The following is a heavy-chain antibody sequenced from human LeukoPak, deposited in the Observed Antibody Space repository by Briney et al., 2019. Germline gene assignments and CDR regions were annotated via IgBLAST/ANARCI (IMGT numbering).Heavy chain of an antibody. Sequence: SETLSLTCAVYGGSFSGYYWSWIRQPPGKGLEWIGDINHSGSTNYNPSLKSRVTISVDTSKNQLSLKLSSVTAADTAVYYCARGSLSRDGYKGSGAFYYYYMDVWGKGTTVTVSS. CDR1: GGSFSGYY. CDR2: INHSGST. J-gene: IGHJ6*03. V-gene: IGHV4-34*01. D-gene: IGHD5-24*01. CDR3: ARGSLSRDGYKGSGAFYYYYMDV.